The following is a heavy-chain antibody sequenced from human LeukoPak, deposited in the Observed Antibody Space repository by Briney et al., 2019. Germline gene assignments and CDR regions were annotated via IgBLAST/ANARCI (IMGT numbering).Heavy chain of an antibody. J-gene: IGHJ3*02. CDR2: ISSNGGST. CDR1: GFTFSSYA. CDR3: VKDVVVVPVAIIYDAFDI. Sequence: SGGSLRLSCSASGFTFSSYAMHWVRQAPGKGLEYVSAISSNGGSTYYADSVKGRFTISRDNSKNTLYLQMSSLRAEDTAVYYCVKDVVVVPVAIIYDAFDIWGQGTMVTVSS. V-gene: IGHV3-64D*06. D-gene: IGHD2-2*02.